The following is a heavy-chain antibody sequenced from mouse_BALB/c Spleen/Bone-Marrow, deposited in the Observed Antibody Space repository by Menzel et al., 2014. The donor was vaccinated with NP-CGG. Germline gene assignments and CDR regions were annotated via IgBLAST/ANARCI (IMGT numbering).Heavy chain of an antibody. D-gene: IGHD2-3*01. CDR3: GRLGYYGCFAY. CDR1: GFDFSGFW. Sequence: VQLQQSGGGLVQPGGSLKLSCAASGFDFSGFWMGWVRQAPGKGLEWIEEINPDSSTINYTPSLKDRFIISRDNAKNTLYLQMNKVRSEDTALYYCGRLGYYGCFAYWGQGTLVTVSA. CDR2: INPDSSTI. V-gene: IGHV4-1*02. J-gene: IGHJ3*01.